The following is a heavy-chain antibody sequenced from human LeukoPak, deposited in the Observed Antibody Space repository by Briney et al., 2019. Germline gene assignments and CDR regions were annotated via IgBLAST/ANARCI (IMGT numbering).Heavy chain of an antibody. CDR3: ARVAYYYDSSGYYYDNDY. CDR1: GGTFSSYA. V-gene: IGHV1-69*13. D-gene: IGHD3-22*01. J-gene: IGHJ4*02. Sequence: ASVKVSCKASGGTFSSYAISWVRQAPGQGLEWMGGIIPIFGTANYAQKFQGRVTITADESTSTAYMELRSLRSDDTAVYYCARVAYYYDSSGYYYDNDYWGQGTLVTVSS. CDR2: IIPIFGTA.